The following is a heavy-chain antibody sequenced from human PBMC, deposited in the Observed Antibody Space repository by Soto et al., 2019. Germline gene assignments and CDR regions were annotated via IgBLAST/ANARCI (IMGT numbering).Heavy chain of an antibody. CDR1: GGSISSNY. J-gene: IGHJ4*02. CDR2: IYYSGRT. V-gene: IGHV4-59*04. CDR3: ARQRTSVVTQAYFDV. D-gene: IGHD2-21*02. Sequence: SETLSLTCTVSGGSISSNYWSWIRQPPGKGLEWIGNIYYSGRTYNNPSLRSRVSMSIDTSKDQFSLKLKSVTAADTALYFCARQRTSVVTQAYFDVWGPGSLVTVSS.